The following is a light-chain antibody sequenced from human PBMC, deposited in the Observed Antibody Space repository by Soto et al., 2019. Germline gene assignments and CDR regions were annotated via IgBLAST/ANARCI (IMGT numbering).Light chain of an antibody. CDR2: DDT. V-gene: IGLV1-40*01. Sequence: QSVLTLSPSVSGAPGQRVTISCTGSSSNIGAGYAVHWYQQLPGTAPKLLIYDDTNRPSGVPDRFSGSRSGTSASLAITGLQAEDEADYYCHSYDSSLSGSVFGGGTKLTVL. CDR1: SSNIGAGYA. J-gene: IGLJ3*02. CDR3: HSYDSSLSGSV.